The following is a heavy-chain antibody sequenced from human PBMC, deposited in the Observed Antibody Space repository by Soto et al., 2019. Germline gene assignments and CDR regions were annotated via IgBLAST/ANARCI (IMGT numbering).Heavy chain of an antibody. CDR2: ITTGSSYI. Sequence: GGSLRLSCAASGFTFSNAWMSWVRQAPGKGLEWVSSITTGSSYIFYADSVKGRFTISRDNAKNSLYLQMNSLRAEDTAVYYCAREFISARLPFDSWGQGTLVTVSS. D-gene: IGHD6-6*01. V-gene: IGHV3-21*01. CDR3: AREFISARLPFDS. J-gene: IGHJ4*02. CDR1: GFTFSNAW.